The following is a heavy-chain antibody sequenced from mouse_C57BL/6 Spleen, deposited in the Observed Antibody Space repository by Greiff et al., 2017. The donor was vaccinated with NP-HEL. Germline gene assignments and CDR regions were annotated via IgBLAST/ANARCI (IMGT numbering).Heavy chain of an antibody. J-gene: IGHJ2*01. D-gene: IGHD2-13*01. V-gene: IGHV1-82*01. Sequence: LMEPGASVKISCKASGYAFSSSWMNWVKQRPGKGLEWIGRIYPGDGDTNYNGKFKGKATLTADKSSSTAYMQLSSLTSEDSAVYFCERSGDYRCTLDLWGRGTTLTIFS. CDR1: GYAFSSSW. CDR2: IYPGDGDT. CDR3: ERSGDYRCTLDL.